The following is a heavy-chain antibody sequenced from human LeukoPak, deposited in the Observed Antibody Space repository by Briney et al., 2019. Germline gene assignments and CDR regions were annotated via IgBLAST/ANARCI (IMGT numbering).Heavy chain of an antibody. V-gene: IGHV3-33*06. CDR3: TKDQGQGIWTDLTY. Sequence: PGGSLRLSCVVSGFIFSNFGMHWVRQAPGKGLEWVAVIWPDAIKKYYADSVRGRFTISRDNSKNTLYLQMDSLRPEDTAVYYCTKDQGQGIWTDLTYWGRGNLATVSS. J-gene: IGHJ4*02. CDR2: IWPDAIKK. D-gene: IGHD3/OR15-3a*01. CDR1: GFIFSNFG.